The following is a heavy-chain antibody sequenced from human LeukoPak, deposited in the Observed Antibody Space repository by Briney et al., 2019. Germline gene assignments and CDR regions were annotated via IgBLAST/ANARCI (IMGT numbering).Heavy chain of an antibody. CDR1: VYSLPYYY. D-gene: IGHD3-3*01. Sequence: ASVTVSCKSSVYSLPYYYRNWVRQAPGQGLEWMGWINPNSGATNYTQNFQGRVTMTRDTSISTAYMELSRLRSDDTAGYYCASTTDHTISGVVLISGFFDYWGQGTLVTVSS. V-gene: IGHV1-2*02. CDR3: ASTTDHTISGVVLISGFFDY. J-gene: IGHJ4*02. CDR2: INPNSGAT.